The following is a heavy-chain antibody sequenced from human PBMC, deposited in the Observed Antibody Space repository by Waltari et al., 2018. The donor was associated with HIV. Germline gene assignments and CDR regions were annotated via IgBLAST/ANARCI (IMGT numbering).Heavy chain of an antibody. CDR1: GYTFPSYV. J-gene: IGHJ4*02. CDR3: ATDIAGGVVALEY. Sequence: VQLVQSGAEGKKPGASVKVSCKASGYTFPSYVIHWVRQAPGQRLEWMGWINAGNGNTKYSQKFQGRVTITRDTSASTAYMELSSLRSEDTAVYYCATDIAGGVVALEYWGQGTLVTVSS. V-gene: IGHV1-3*01. D-gene: IGHD3-16*01. CDR2: INAGNGNT.